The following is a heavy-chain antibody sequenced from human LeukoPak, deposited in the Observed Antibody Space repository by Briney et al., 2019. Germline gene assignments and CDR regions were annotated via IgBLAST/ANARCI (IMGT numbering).Heavy chain of an antibody. J-gene: IGHJ4*02. CDR1: GFTFSSYG. Sequence: GGSLRLSCAASGFTFSSYGMHWVRQAPGKGLEWVAVIWYDGSNKYYADSVKGRFTISRDNSKNTLYLQMNSLRAEDTAVYYCAKDSPYDSSDYWGQGTLVTVSS. CDR2: IWYDGSNK. D-gene: IGHD3-22*01. CDR3: AKDSPYDSSDY. V-gene: IGHV3-33*06.